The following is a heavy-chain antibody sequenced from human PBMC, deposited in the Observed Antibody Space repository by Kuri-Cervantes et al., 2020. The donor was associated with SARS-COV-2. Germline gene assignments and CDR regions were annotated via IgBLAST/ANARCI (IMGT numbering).Heavy chain of an antibody. V-gene: IGHV4-34*01. J-gene: IGHJ6*02. D-gene: IGHD3-22*01. CDR3: ARRVVSGMDV. Sequence: GSLRLSCAVYGGSLSGYYWSWIRQPPGKGLEWIGEINHSGSTNYNPSLKSRVTISVDTSKNQFSLKLSSVTAADTAVYYCARRVVSGMDVWGQGTTVTVSS. CDR2: INHSGST. CDR1: GGSLSGYY.